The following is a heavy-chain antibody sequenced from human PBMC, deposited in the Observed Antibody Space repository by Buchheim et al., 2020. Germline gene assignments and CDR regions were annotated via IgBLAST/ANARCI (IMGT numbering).Heavy chain of an antibody. D-gene: IGHD2-2*02. Sequence: HVQLVESGGGLVKPGGSLRLSCVASGFTFTDYYMTWIRQAPGKGLEWVSYISSRSSSTNYADSVKGRFTISRDNAKNPLYLQMNSLRAEDAAVYYCARVAISTPDGMDVWGQGT. CDR1: GFTFTDYY. CDR2: ISSRSSST. V-gene: IGHV3-11*05. J-gene: IGHJ6*02. CDR3: ARVAISTPDGMDV.